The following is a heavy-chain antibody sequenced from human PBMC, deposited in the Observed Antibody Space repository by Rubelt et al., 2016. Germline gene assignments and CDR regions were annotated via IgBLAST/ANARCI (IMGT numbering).Heavy chain of an antibody. CDR1: GYTFTTYG. V-gene: IGHV1-69*13. Sequence: QVQLVQSGAEVKKPGASVKVSCKASGYTFTTYGISWVRQAPGQGLEWMGGIIPIFGTANYAQKFQGRVTITADESTSTAYMELSRLRSEDTAVYYCASDAKGKTGTILAYDYYYVMDVRSQWTTVTVSS. CDR3: ASDAKGKTGTILAYDYYYVMDV. CDR2: IIPIFGTA. J-gene: IGHJ6*02. D-gene: IGHD1-1*01.